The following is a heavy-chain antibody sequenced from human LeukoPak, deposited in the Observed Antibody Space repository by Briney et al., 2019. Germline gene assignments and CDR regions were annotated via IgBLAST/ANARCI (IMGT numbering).Heavy chain of an antibody. Sequence: ASVKVSCKASGYTFTSYGISWVRQAPGQGLEWMGWISAYNGNTNYAQKLQGRVTMTTDTSTSTAYMELRSLRSDNTAVYYCARGQYSSSFLYFDYWGQGTLVTVSS. D-gene: IGHD6-6*01. CDR1: GYTFTSYG. CDR3: ARGQYSSSFLYFDY. J-gene: IGHJ4*02. CDR2: ISAYNGNT. V-gene: IGHV1-18*01.